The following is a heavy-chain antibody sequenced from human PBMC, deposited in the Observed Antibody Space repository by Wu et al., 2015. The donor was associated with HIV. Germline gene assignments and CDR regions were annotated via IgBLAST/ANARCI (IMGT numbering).Heavy chain of an antibody. V-gene: IGHV4-38-2*01. CDR2: LYHTGST. Sequence: QVQLQESGPGLVKPSETLSLTCVVSGTSVSSDYYWGWIRQTPGKGLEWIGTLYHTGSTYYNPSLKSRVTISVDTSQNHFSLKLNSVTAADTAVYYCARMLRYYYYYMDVWGKGTTATVSS. J-gene: IGHJ6*03. D-gene: IGHD2-15*01. CDR1: GTSVSSDYY. CDR3: ARMLRYYYYYMDV.